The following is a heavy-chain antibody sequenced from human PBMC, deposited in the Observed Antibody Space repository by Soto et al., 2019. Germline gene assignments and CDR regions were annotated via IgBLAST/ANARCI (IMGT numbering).Heavy chain of an antibody. J-gene: IGHJ4*02. CDR3: ARTKGFDS. CDR2: INHSGST. Sequence: LETLSLTCAVYGGSFSGYYWNWIRQPPGKGPEWIGEINHSGSTNYNPSLKSRVTISVDTSKNQFSLKLSSVTAADTAVYYCARTKGFDSWGQGTLVTVSS. V-gene: IGHV4-34*01. CDR1: GGSFSGYY.